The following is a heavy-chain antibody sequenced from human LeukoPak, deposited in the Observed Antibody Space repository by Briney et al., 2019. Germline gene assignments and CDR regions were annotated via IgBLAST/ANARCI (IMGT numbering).Heavy chain of an antibody. D-gene: IGHD3-22*01. J-gene: IGHJ4*02. Sequence: SETLSLTCTVSGDSISSDYWGWIRQPPGKGLEWIGSTFYNGRTYYKPSLKSRVTISVDTSKNQFSLKLSSVTAADTAVYYCARDHYDSSGYPFDYWGQGTLVTVSS. CDR1: GDSISSDY. CDR3: ARDHYDSSGYPFDY. V-gene: IGHV4-39*07. CDR2: TFYNGRT.